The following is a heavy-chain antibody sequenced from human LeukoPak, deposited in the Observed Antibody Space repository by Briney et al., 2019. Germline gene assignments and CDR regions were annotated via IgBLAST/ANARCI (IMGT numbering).Heavy chain of an antibody. CDR2: MSGSGGRT. Sequence: GGSLRLSCEASGFTFNSYAMSWVRQAPGKGLEWVSAMSGSGGRTYHADSVKGRVTISRDNSKNTLYLEMNSLRAEDTAVYYCAKGSSSGWYDSFDYWGQGTLVTVSS. V-gene: IGHV3-23*01. CDR1: GFTFNSYA. J-gene: IGHJ4*02. CDR3: AKGSSSGWYDSFDY. D-gene: IGHD6-19*01.